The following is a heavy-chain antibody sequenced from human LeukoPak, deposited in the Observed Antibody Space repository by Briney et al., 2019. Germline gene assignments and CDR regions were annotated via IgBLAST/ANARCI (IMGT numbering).Heavy chain of an antibody. CDR1: GFIFSNYA. CDR3: ARDVIAVAGMGVGFEY. D-gene: IGHD6-19*01. Sequence: GGSLRLSCAASGFIFSNYAMHWVRQAPGKGLEWVAVISYDGSNKYADSVKGRFTISRDNSKNTLYLEMNSLRAEDTAVYYCARDVIAVAGMGVGFEYWGQGTLVTVSS. V-gene: IGHV3-30*04. CDR2: ISYDGSNK. J-gene: IGHJ4*02.